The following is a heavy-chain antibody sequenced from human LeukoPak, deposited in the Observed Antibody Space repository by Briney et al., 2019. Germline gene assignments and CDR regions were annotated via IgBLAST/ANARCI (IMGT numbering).Heavy chain of an antibody. CDR1: GYTFTGYY. J-gene: IGHJ3*02. V-gene: IGHV1-2*02. D-gene: IGHD4-17*01. CDR3: ARRGGYGDLHDAFDI. Sequence: GASVKVSCKASGYTFTGYYMHWVRQAPGQGLEWMGWINPNSGGTNYAQKFQGRVTMTRDTSISTAYMELSRLRPDDTAVYYCARRGGYGDLHDAFDIWGQGTMVTVSS. CDR2: INPNSGGT.